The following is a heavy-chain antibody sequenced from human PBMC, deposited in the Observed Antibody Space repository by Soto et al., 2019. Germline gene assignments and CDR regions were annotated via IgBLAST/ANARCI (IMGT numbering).Heavy chain of an antibody. CDR3: ARGGSSWYGYFQH. CDR2: IWYDGSNK. CDR1: GFTFSSYG. J-gene: IGHJ1*01. V-gene: IGHV3-33*01. Sequence: QVQLVESGGGVVQPGRSLRLSCAASGFTFSSYGMHWVRQAPGKGLEWVAVIWYDGSNKYYADSVKGRFTISRDNSKNTLYLQMNSLRAEDTAVYYCARGGSSWYGYFQHWGQGTLVIVCS. D-gene: IGHD6-13*01.